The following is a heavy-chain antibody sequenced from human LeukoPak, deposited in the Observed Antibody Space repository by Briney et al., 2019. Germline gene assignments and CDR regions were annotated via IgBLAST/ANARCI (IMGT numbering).Heavy chain of an antibody. V-gene: IGHV1-69*04. CDR1: GYTLTELS. Sequence: ASVKVSCKVSGYTLTELSMHWVRQAPGQGLEWMGRIIPILGIAHYAQKFQGRVTITADKSTSTAYMELSSLRSEDTAVYYCARDLGDTAMVSEYYYYGMDVWGQGTTVTVSS. J-gene: IGHJ6*02. D-gene: IGHD5-18*01. CDR3: ARDLGDTAMVSEYYYYGMDV. CDR2: IIPILGIA.